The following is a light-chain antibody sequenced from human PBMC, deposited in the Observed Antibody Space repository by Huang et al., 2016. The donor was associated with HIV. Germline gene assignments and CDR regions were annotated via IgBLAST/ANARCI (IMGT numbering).Light chain of an antibody. CDR3: QQYDNWPTWT. Sequence: EIVMTQSPATLSVSPGQRVTLSCRASQSVSSNLAWYQQKPGRAPRLLIFGASPRATGIPARVSGSGSGTEFTLTISSLQSEDFAVYHCQQYDNWPTWTFGLGTRVEIK. V-gene: IGKV3-15*01. CDR1: QSVSSN. CDR2: GAS. J-gene: IGKJ1*01.